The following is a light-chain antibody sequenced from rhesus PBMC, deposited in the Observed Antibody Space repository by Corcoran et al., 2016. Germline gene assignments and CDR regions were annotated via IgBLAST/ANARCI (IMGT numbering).Light chain of an antibody. CDR2: KAS. CDR1: QGISSW. CDR3: QQYNSAPPT. Sequence: DIQMTQSPSSLSASVGDRVTITCRASQGISSWLAWYPQKPGKAPTLLIYKASSLQSGVPSRFRGSGSGTDFTITISSLQPEDFATYYCQQYNSAPPTFGQGTKVEIK. V-gene: IGKV1-21*01. J-gene: IGKJ1*01.